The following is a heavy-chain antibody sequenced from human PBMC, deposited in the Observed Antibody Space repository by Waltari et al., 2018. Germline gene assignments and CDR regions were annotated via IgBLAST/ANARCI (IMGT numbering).Heavy chain of an antibody. Sequence: EVRLVESGGGLVKPGGSLRLSCAASGLTFTKAWMNWVRQAPGRGLEWVGRIKTRTDGETTDYAASVKDRFTISRDDSKNTVYLRLTGLKTEDTAVYYCATGTMTLVTPFFWGQGTLVTVSS. D-gene: IGHD4-17*01. CDR3: ATGTMTLVTPFF. CDR1: GLTFTKAW. V-gene: IGHV3-15*07. J-gene: IGHJ4*02. CDR2: IKTRTDGETT.